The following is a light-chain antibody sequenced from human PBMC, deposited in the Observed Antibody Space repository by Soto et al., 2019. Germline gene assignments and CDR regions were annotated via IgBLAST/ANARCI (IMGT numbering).Light chain of an antibody. V-gene: IGKV1-5*03. CDR2: EVS. CDR1: QSINTW. CDR3: QQYKTYSRT. J-gene: IGKJ1*01. Sequence: DIQMTQSPSTLSASVGDRITITCRASQSINTWLAWYQQKPGEAPKLLIYEVSTLERGVPSRFSGSGSGTEFTLTISRLQPDDVATFYCQQYKTYSRTFGQGNKVEVK.